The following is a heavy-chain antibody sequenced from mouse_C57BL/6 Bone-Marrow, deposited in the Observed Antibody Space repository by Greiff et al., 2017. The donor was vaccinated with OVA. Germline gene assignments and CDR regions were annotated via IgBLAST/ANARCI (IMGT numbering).Heavy chain of an antibody. CDR3: TIHNYGKILWAMDY. V-gene: IGHV1-5*01. Sequence: EVKLEESGTVLARPGASVKMSCKTSGYTFTSYWMHWVKQRPGQGLEWIGAIYPGNSDTSYNQKFKGKAKLTAVPSASTAYMELSSLTNEDSSVYYCTIHNYGKILWAMDYWGQGTSVTVSS. CDR1: GYTFTSYW. CDR2: IYPGNSDT. J-gene: IGHJ4*01. D-gene: IGHD2-1*01.